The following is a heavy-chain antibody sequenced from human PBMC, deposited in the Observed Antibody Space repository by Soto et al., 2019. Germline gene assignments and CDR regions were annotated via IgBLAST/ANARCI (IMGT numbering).Heavy chain of an antibody. CDR1: GGSISSSSYS. V-gene: IGHV4-30-4*01. CDR3: ARGVTVFGLVSRFWFDH. CDR2: IYNSGIT. D-gene: IGHD3-3*01. Sequence: SETLSLTCTVSGGSISSSSYSWSWVRQSPGKGLEWIGHIYNSGITYYNPSLKSRVVISIDTSRNQFSLRLNSLTAADRAVYFCARGVTVFGLVSRFWFDHWGQGTVVTVS. J-gene: IGHJ5*02.